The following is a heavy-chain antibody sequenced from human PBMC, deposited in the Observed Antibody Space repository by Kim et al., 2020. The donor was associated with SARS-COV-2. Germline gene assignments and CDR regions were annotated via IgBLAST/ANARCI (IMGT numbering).Heavy chain of an antibody. CDR2: INPNSGGT. CDR3: ARKGQKRGYYYYYGMDV. J-gene: IGHJ6*02. D-gene: IGHD3-10*01. V-gene: IGHV1-2*06. CDR1: GYTFTGYY. Sequence: PSVKVSCKASGYTFTGYYMHWVRQAPGQGLEWMGRINPNSGGTNYAQKFQGRVTMTRDTSISTAYMELSRLRSDDTAVYYCARKGQKRGYYYYYGMDVWGQGTTVTVSS.